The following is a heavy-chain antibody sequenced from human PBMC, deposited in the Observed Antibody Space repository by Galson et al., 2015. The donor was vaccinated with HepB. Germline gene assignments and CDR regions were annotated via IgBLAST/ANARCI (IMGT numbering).Heavy chain of an antibody. CDR1: GYSFTSYG. Sequence: SVKVSCKASGYSFTSYGINWVRQAPGQGLEWMGWINSNTGNPTYAQGFTGRFVFSLDTSVNTAYLQISSLKAEDTAVYYCARHRRGYSGYDRFDYWGQGTLVTVSS. D-gene: IGHD5-12*01. CDR2: INSNTGNP. J-gene: IGHJ4*02. V-gene: IGHV7-4-1*02. CDR3: ARHRRGYSGYDRFDY.